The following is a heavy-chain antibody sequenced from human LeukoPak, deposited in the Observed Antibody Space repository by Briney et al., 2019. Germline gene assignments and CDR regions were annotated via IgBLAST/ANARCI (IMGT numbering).Heavy chain of an antibody. Sequence: NPSETLSLTCAVSGGSISSYYWSWIRQPPGKGLEWIGYIYYSGSTNYNPSLKSRVTISVDTSKNQFSLKLSSVTAADTAVYYCARGGATTVNPYYFDYWGQGTLVTVSS. CDR1: GGSISSYY. V-gene: IGHV4-59*12. J-gene: IGHJ4*02. CDR3: ARGGATTVNPYYFDY. CDR2: IYYSGST. D-gene: IGHD4-17*01.